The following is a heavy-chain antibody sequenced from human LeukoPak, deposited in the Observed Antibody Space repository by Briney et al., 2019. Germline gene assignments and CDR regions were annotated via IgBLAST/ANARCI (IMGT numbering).Heavy chain of an antibody. J-gene: IGHJ3*02. D-gene: IGHD3-9*01. Sequence: SETLSLTCAVYGGSFSGYYWSWIRQPPGKGLEWIGEINHSGSTNYNPCLKSRVTISVDTSKNQFSLKLSSVTAADTALYYCARGVRYFVLDGFDIWGQGTMVTVSS. CDR2: INHSGST. CDR3: ARGVRYFVLDGFDI. CDR1: GGSFSGYY. V-gene: IGHV4-34*01.